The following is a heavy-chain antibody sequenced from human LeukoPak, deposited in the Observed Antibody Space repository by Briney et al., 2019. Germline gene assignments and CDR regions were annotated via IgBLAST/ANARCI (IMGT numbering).Heavy chain of an antibody. CDR1: GVSISSSNYY. V-gene: IGHV4-39*01. CDR2: IFYSGST. Sequence: SETLSLNGIVSGVSISSSNYYWGWIRQPPGKGREWIVSIFYSGSTYYNPSLKSRLTIFVDTSKNQFSLKLSSVTAADTAVYYCARHYYGSGYYHPIFYYFDYWGQGTLVTVSS. CDR3: ARHYYGSGYYHPIFYYFDY. J-gene: IGHJ4*02. D-gene: IGHD3-10*01.